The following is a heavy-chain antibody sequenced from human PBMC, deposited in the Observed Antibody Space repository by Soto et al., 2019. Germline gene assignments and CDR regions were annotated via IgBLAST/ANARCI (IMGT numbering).Heavy chain of an antibody. Sequence: QVQLVESGGGVVQPGRSLRLSCAASGFTFSSYGMHWVRQAPGKGLEWVAVISYDGSNKYYADSVKGRFTISRDNSKNTLYLKMNSLRAEDTAVYYCAKDPEAVYYYYYGMDVWGQGTTVTVSS. CDR3: AKDPEAVYYYYYGMDV. V-gene: IGHV3-30*18. CDR1: GFTFSSYG. CDR2: ISYDGSNK. J-gene: IGHJ6*02.